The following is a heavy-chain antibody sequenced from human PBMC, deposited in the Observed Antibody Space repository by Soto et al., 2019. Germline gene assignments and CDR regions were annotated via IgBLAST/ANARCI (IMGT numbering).Heavy chain of an antibody. CDR3: ARSYYDFWSGHEPYYFDY. J-gene: IGHJ4*02. V-gene: IGHV3-64*01. Sequence: GGSLRLSCAASGFTFSSYAMHWVRQAPGKGLEYVSAISSNGGSTYYANSVKGRFTISRDNSKNTLYLQMGSLRAEDMAVYYFARSYYDFWSGHEPYYFDYWGQGTLVTVSS. CDR1: GFTFSSYA. D-gene: IGHD3-3*01. CDR2: ISSNGGST.